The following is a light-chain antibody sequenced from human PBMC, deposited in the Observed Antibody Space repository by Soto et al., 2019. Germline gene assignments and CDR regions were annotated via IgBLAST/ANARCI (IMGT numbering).Light chain of an antibody. CDR3: TSYTTSTTWV. CDR2: EVN. CDR1: SSDIGSYNR. J-gene: IGLJ3*02. V-gene: IGLV2-18*02. Sequence: QSALTQPPSVSGSPGQSVTISCTGTSSDIGSYNRVSWYQQPPGTAPKLIIYEVNNRPSGVPDRFSGSKSGNTASLTISGLQAEDETDYYCTSYTTSTTWVFGGGTKVTVL.